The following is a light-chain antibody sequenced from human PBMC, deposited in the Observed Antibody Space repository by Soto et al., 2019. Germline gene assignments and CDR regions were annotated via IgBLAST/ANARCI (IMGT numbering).Light chain of an antibody. CDR1: QSIRSW. CDR2: KAS. CDR3: QQYNSFSYT. J-gene: IGKJ2*01. Sequence: DIQMTQSPSTLSASVGDRVTITCRASQSIRSWLAWYQQKPGKAPKLLIYKASSLESGVPSRFSGSGSGTEVTLTISSLQPDDFATYYCQQYNSFSYTFGQGTKLEIK. V-gene: IGKV1-5*03.